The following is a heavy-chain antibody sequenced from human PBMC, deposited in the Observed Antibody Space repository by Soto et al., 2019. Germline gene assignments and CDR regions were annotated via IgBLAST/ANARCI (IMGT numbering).Heavy chain of an antibody. CDR3: ERGRICSSVSCYNGDWFDP. Sequence: ASVKGSCKASGYTFTGYYMHWVRQAPGQGLEGMGWINPNSGGTNYAKKFAGRVNMTRDTSSSKAYMELSRQRSDDRAVYYCERGRICSSVSCYNGDWFDPWGQGTLVTVSS. V-gene: IGHV1-2*02. D-gene: IGHD2-2*02. CDR2: INPNSGGT. J-gene: IGHJ5*02. CDR1: GYTFTGYY.